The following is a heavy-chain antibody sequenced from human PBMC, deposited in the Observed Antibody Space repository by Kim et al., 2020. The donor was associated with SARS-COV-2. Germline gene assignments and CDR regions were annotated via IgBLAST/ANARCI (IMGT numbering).Heavy chain of an antibody. D-gene: IGHD3-22*01. Sequence: SVKVSCKASGGTFSSYAISWVRQAPGQRLEWMGGIIPIFGTANYAQKFQGRVTITADESTSTAYMELSSLRSEDTAVYYCARSYYYDSSGYYLVYYYYGMDVWGQGTTVTVSS. CDR2: IIPIFGTA. CDR1: GGTFSSYA. CDR3: ARSYYYDSSGYYLVYYYYGMDV. J-gene: IGHJ6*02. V-gene: IGHV1-69*13.